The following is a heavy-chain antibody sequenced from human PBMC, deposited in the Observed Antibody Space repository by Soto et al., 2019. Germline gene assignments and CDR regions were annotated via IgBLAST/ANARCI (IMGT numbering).Heavy chain of an antibody. D-gene: IGHD3-22*01. V-gene: IGHV4-59*01. CDR2: IYYSGST. CDR3: ATTSSPRKYYYDSSGYYS. Sequence: SETLSLTCTVSGGSISSYYWSWIRQPPGKGLEWIGYIYYSGSTNYNPSLKSRVTISVDTSKNQFSLKLSSVTAADTAVYYCATTSSPRKYYYDSSGYYSWGQGTLVTVSS. J-gene: IGHJ4*02. CDR1: GGSISSYY.